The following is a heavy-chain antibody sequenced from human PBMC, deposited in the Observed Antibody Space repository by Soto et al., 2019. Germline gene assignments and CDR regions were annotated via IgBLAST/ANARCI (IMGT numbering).Heavy chain of an antibody. CDR1: GYTFTRSG. J-gene: IGHJ6*02. V-gene: IGHV1-18*01. CDR2: ISTYNGDT. CDR3: AREGLAPYYYSGMDV. Sequence: QVQLVQSGAEVKKPGASVKVSCKASGYTFTRSGISWVRQAPGQGLEWMGWISTYNGDTNYAQTFQGRVTMTTDTSTSTVHMELRSPRSDDTAVYYCAREGLAPYYYSGMDVWGQGTPVTVSS.